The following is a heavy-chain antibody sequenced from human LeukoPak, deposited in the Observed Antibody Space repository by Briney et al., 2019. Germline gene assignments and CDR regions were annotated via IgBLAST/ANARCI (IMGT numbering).Heavy chain of an antibody. J-gene: IGHJ4*02. CDR1: GGSVSSGSYY. V-gene: IGHV4-61*01. D-gene: IGHD6-25*01. CDR3: ARVRYERLAFDY. CDR2: IYYSGST. Sequence: SETLSLTCTVSGGSVSSGSYYWGWIRQPPGKGLEWIGYIYYSGSTNYNPSLKSRVTISVDTSKNQFSLKLSSVTAADTAVYYCARVRYERLAFDYWGQGTLVTVSS.